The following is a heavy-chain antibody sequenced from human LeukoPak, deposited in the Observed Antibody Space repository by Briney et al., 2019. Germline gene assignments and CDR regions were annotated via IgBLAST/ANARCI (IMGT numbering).Heavy chain of an antibody. CDR3: AKEPHPTYQMYYYDSSGYYFDY. Sequence: GGSLRLSCAASGFTFSTFAMIWVRQAPGKGLEWVSAISGSSGSTYYADSVKGRFTISRDNSKNTLYLQMNSLRAEDTAVYYCAKEPHPTYQMYYYDSSGYYFDYWGQGTLVTVSS. V-gene: IGHV3-23*01. CDR2: ISGSSGST. J-gene: IGHJ4*02. CDR1: GFTFSTFA. D-gene: IGHD3-22*01.